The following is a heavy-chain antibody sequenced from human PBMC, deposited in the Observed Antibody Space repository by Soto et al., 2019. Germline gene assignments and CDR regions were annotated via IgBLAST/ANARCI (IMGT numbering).Heavy chain of an antibody. D-gene: IGHD3-16*01. V-gene: IGHV1-18*04. CDR3: ARDKMIDDFGLGAFDY. CDR2: ISGYNGKT. Sequence: GASVKVSFKASGYTFTSFGVSWLRQAPGQGPEWLGWISGYNGKTKYAKKIQGRVTLTTDTSTTTAHMELRSLRSDDTAVYYCARDKMIDDFGLGAFDYWGQGTVVTVSS. J-gene: IGHJ4*02. CDR1: GYTFTSFG.